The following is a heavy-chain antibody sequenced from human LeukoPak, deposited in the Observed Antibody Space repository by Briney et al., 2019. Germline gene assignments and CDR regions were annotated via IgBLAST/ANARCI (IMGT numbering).Heavy chain of an antibody. CDR3: ARDFGPILVVAGLHYFDY. V-gene: IGHV1-2*02. J-gene: IGHJ4*02. CDR2: INPNSGGT. Sequence: ASVKVSCKASGYTFTGYYMHWVRQAPGQGLEWMGWINPNSGGTNYAQKFQGRVTMTRDTSISTAYMELSRLRSDDTAVYYCARDFGPILVVAGLHYFDYWGQGTLVTVSS. D-gene: IGHD2-15*01. CDR1: GYTFTGYY.